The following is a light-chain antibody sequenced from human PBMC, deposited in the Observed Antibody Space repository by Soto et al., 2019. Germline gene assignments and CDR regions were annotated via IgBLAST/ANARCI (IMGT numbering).Light chain of an antibody. Sequence: QSALTQPASVSGSPGQSITISCTGTSSDIGGYNYVSWYQQHPGKAPKLMIYDVTSRPSGISFRFSGSKSGNTASLTISGLEAEDEADYYCSSYTSSSTSNLVFGGGTQLTVL. CDR1: SSDIGGYNY. V-gene: IGLV2-14*01. CDR3: SSYTSSSTSNLV. J-gene: IGLJ2*01. CDR2: DVT.